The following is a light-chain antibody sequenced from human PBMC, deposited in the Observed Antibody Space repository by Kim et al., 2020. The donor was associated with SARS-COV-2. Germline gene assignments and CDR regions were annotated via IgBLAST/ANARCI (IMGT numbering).Light chain of an antibody. CDR3: QAWDGSNGV. J-gene: IGLJ3*02. CDR1: KLGNIY. Sequence: SYELTQPPSVSVSPGQTASISCSGDKLGNIYAFWYQQKPGQSPLLVIYQDTKRPSGIPERFSGSNSGNTATLTISGAQPMDEADYYCQAWDGSNGVFGGGTQLTVL. V-gene: IGLV3-1*01. CDR2: QDT.